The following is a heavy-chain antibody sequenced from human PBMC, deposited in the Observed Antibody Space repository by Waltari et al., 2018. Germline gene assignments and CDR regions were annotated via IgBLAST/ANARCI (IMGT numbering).Heavy chain of an antibody. D-gene: IGHD3-3*01. J-gene: IGHJ4*02. CDR3: VGQLLEWLDS. CDR2: ISSSGSTI. V-gene: IGHV3-48*03. Sequence: EVQLVASGGGLVQPGGPLRLSCAASGFTFRRYDMNWVRQGPGKGLEWVSFISSSGSTIYYADSVKGRFTISRDNAENSLYLQINSLRAEDTAIYYCVGQLLEWLDSWGQGTLVTVSS. CDR1: GFTFRRYD.